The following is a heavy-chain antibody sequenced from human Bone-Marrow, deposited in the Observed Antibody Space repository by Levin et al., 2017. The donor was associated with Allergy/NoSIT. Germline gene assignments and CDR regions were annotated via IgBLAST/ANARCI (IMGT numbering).Heavy chain of an antibody. CDR3: ARDCSGGSCYSAFDY. D-gene: IGHD2-15*01. CDR2: INPNSGGT. CDR1: GYTFTGYY. J-gene: IGHJ4*02. V-gene: IGHV1-2*06. Sequence: GASVKVSCKASGYTFTGYYMHWVRQAPGQGLEWMGRINPNSGGTNYAQKFQGRVTMTRDTSISTAYMELSRLRSDDTAVYYCARDCSGGSCYSAFDYWGQGTLVTVSS.